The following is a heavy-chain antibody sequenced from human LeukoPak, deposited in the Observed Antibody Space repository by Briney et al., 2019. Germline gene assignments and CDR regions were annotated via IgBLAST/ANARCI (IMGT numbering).Heavy chain of an antibody. J-gene: IGHJ3*02. CDR3: ARASGSYCSSTSCNDAFDI. D-gene: IGHD2-2*01. CDR2: ISAYNGNT. Sequence: GASVKVSCKSSGYTFISYGITWVRQAPGQGLEWMGWISAYNGNTNYSQNLQGRVTMTTDTSTSTAYLELKSLSSDDTAVYYCARASGSYCSSTSCNDAFDIWGQGTMVTVSS. V-gene: IGHV1-18*01. CDR1: GYTFISYG.